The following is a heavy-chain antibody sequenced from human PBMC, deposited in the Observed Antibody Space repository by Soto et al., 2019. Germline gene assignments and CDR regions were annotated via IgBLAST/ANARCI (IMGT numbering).Heavy chain of an antibody. Sequence: QDHLVQSGGEVKKPGASAKVSCKASGYTFKNYGINWVLQAPGRGLEWVAWISAYNGDTSYAQHLQGRVTVTTETLTNTAYMELRSLRPDDTAVYFCVLGGLETGYYRDMDYWGQGTLVSVSS. V-gene: IGHV1-18*04. CDR2: ISAYNGDT. CDR3: VLGGLETGYYRDMDY. D-gene: IGHD3-9*01. CDR1: GYTFKNYG. J-gene: IGHJ4*02.